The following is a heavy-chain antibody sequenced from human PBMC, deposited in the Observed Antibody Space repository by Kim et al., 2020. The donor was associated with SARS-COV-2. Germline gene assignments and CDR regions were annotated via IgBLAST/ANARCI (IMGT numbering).Heavy chain of an antibody. CDR1: GGTFSSYA. Sequence: SVKVSCKASGGTFSSYAISWVRQAPGQGLEWMGGIIPIFGTANYAQKFQGRVTITADESTSTAYMELSSLRSEDTAVYYCARDHPYDSSGYYYPPMASYAFDIWGQGTMVTVSS. J-gene: IGHJ3*02. V-gene: IGHV1-69*13. CDR2: IIPIFGTA. CDR3: ARDHPYDSSGYYYPPMASYAFDI. D-gene: IGHD3-22*01.